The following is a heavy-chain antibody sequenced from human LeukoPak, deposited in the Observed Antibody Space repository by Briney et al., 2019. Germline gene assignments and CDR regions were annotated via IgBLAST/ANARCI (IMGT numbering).Heavy chain of an antibody. D-gene: IGHD6-19*01. CDR3: ASSAVALIDC. CDR2: IWFDGSNK. Sequence: AGSLRLSCAASGFTFSNYDMLWVRQAPGKGLEWVTVIWFDGSNKFYADSVKGRFTISRDNCKNTLYLQMNSLRAEDTAVYYCASSAVALIDCWGQGTLVIVSS. V-gene: IGHV3-33*01. CDR1: GFTFSNYD. J-gene: IGHJ4*02.